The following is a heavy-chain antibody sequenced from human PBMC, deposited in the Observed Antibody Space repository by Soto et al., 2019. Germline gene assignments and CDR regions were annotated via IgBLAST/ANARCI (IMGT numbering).Heavy chain of an antibody. J-gene: IGHJ4*02. D-gene: IGHD1-1*01. Sequence: PSQTLSLTCAISGDSVSSNSAAWNWIRQSPSRGLEWLGGTYYRSKWYNDYAVSVKSRITINPDTSKNQFSLQLNSVTPEDTAVYYCASYNRVSDKYAYFDYWGQGTLVTVSS. V-gene: IGHV6-1*01. CDR2: TYYRSKWYN. CDR3: ASYNRVSDKYAYFDY. CDR1: GDSVSSNSAA.